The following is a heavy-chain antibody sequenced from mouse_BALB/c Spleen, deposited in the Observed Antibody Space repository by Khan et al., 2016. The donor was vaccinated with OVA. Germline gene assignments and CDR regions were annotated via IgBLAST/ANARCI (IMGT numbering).Heavy chain of an antibody. J-gene: IGHJ2*01. V-gene: IGHV9-1*02. CDR1: GHTFPNYG. D-gene: IGHD1-1*01. CDR2: KNTYTGEP. Sequence: QIQLEQSGLDLKKPGETAKISCKVSGHTFPNYGMNWVKQSRGKRSKWTGWKNTYTGEPTYIDDFKGRFPFSLETAPSTAYWQINNLRNQDMATYCWARCRRYYTSSSYYVGSWGQGTTLTVSS. CDR3: ARCRRYYTSSSYYVGS.